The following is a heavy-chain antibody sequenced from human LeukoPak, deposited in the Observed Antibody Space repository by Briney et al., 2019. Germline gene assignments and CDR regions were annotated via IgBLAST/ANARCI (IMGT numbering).Heavy chain of an antibody. CDR2: IRADNGNT. CDR1: GYTFPNYG. CDR3: ARELYYDFWSGPEDY. Sequence: GASVKVSCKTSGYTFPNYGITWVRQAPGQGLEWMGWIRADNGNTEYSRKFQGRVTMTIDTSTSTAYMDLRSLRSDDTAVYYCARELYYDFWSGPEDYWGRGTLVTVSS. J-gene: IGHJ4*02. D-gene: IGHD3-3*01. V-gene: IGHV1-18*01.